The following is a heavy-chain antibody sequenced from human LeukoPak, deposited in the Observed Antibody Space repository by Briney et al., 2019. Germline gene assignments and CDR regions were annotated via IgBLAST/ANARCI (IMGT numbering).Heavy chain of an antibody. CDR1: GYTFTSYG. Sequence: ASVKVSCKASGYTFTSYGISWVRQAPGQGLEWMGWISAYNGNTNYAQKLQGRVTMTTDTSTSTAYMELRSLRSDDTAVYYCARDIWDIVVVVAATNYYYYGMDVWGQGTTVTVSS. D-gene: IGHD2-15*01. CDR3: ARDIWDIVVVVAATNYYYYGMDV. CDR2: ISAYNGNT. V-gene: IGHV1-18*01. J-gene: IGHJ6*02.